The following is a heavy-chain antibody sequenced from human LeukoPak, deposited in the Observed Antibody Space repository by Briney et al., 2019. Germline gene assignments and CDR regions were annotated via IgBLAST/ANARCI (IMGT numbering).Heavy chain of an antibody. D-gene: IGHD1-26*01. V-gene: IGHV5-51*01. CDR3: ARRRGAKLNWFDP. J-gene: IGHJ5*02. CDR2: IYPGDSDT. Sequence: GESLKISCKGSGDSFTSYWIGWVRQMPGKGLDWMGIIYPGDSDTRYSPSFQGQVTISADKSISTAYLQWSSLKASDTAMYYCARRRGAKLNWFDPWGQGTLVTVSS. CDR1: GDSFTSYW.